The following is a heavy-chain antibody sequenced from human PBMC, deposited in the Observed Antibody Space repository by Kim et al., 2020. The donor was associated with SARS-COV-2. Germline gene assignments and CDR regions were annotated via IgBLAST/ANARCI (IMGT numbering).Heavy chain of an antibody. J-gene: IGHJ4*02. Sequence: GGSLRLSCATSGFSLSDSGIHWVRQAPGKGLEWLVILSFDGNEKYYADSVKGRFTISRDISKNVLYLQMDSLRPEDSAVYYCAKQRSFFLDFWGQGTL. CDR1: GFSLSDSG. CDR3: AKQRSFFLDF. D-gene: IGHD3-16*02. CDR2: LSFDGNEK. V-gene: IGHV3-30*18.